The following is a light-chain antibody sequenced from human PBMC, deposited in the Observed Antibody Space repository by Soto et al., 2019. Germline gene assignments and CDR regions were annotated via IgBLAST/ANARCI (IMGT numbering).Light chain of an antibody. Sequence: QSVLTQPPSASGSPGHSVTISCTGTSNDIGGYNYVSWYQQHPGKAPKLMIYEVNKRPSGVPDRFSGSKSGNTASLTVSGLQAEDEADYYCSSYADSNIVVFGGGTKVTVL. CDR3: SSYADSNIVV. J-gene: IGLJ2*01. V-gene: IGLV2-8*01. CDR1: SNDIGGYNY. CDR2: EVN.